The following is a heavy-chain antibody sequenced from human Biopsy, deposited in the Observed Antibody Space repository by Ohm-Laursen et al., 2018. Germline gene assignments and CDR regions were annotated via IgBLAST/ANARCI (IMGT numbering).Heavy chain of an antibody. CDR2: ISRGGQHI. D-gene: IGHD2-21*01. Sequence: SLRLSCTASGFTFSAYSLDWVRQAPGKGLEWVSSISRGGQHIYYADSVKGRFTISRDDAKRSLYLQMSSLRVDDTAVYYCAREGDVIAPVDYWGQGSLATVAS. J-gene: IGHJ4*02. V-gene: IGHV3-21*01. CDR1: GFTFSAYS. CDR3: AREGDVIAPVDY.